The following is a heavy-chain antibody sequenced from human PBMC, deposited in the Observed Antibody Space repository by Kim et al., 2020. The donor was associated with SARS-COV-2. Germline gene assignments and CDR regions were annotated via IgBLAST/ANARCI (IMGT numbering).Heavy chain of an antibody. CDR3: PRWGISAAHDALDI. CDR2: IYYDGGKK. CDR1: GFTFSHYG. V-gene: IGHV3-33*01. D-gene: IGHD6-13*01. J-gene: IGHJ3*02. Sequence: GGSLRLSCAASGFTFSHYGIHWVRQAPGKGLEWVALIYYDGGKKYYADSVEGRFTISRDNFKDTAYLQMNNLRAEDTALYYCPRWGISAAHDALDIWAKGQWSSSLQ.